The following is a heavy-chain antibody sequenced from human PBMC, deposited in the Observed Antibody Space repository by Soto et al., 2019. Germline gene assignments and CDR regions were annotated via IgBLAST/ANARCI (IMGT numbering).Heavy chain of an antibody. J-gene: IGHJ4*02. V-gene: IGHV3-30*03. CDR1: GFTFSSYG. CDR3: ALGWSASY. Sequence: QVQLVESGGGVVQPGRSLRLSCAASGFTFSSYGMHWVRQAPGKGLEWVAVISYDGSNKYYADSVKGRFTISRDNSKNTLYLQMNSLRAEDTAVYYCALGWSASYWGQGTLVTVSS. CDR2: ISYDGSNK. D-gene: IGHD6-25*01.